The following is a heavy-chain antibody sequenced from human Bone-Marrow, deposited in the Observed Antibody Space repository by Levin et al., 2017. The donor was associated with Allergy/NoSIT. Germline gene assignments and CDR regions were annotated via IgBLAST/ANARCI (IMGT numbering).Heavy chain of an antibody. CDR2: INSSSGTI. CDR3: VRGLPDY. V-gene: IGHV3-48*01. Sequence: GGSLRLSCATSGFTFSSYSMNWVRQAPGKGLEWFSYINSSSGTIYYADSVKGRFTISRDNAKKSLYLQMSSRRVEDTAVYYCVRGLPDYWGQGTLVTVSS. CDR1: GFTFSSYS. J-gene: IGHJ4*02.